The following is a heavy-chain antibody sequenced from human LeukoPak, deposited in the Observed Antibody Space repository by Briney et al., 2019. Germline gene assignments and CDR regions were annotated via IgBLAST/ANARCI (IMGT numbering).Heavy chain of an antibody. CDR1: GFTFSRYS. CDR3: ARERIHGMDV. V-gene: IGHV3-21*01. D-gene: IGHD2-15*01. J-gene: IGHJ6*02. CDR2: ISSSSSYI. Sequence: GGSLRLSCAASGFTFSRYSMNWVRQAPGKGLEWVSSISSSSSYIYYADSVKGRFTISRDNAKNSLYLQMNSLRAEDTAVYYCARERIHGMDVWGQGTTVTVSS.